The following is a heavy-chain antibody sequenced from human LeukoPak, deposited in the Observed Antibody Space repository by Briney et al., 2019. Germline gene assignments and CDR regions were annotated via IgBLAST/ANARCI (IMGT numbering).Heavy chain of an antibody. CDR1: GGSISSYY. CDR3: ARGTGQWLASDY. D-gene: IGHD6-19*01. V-gene: IGHV4-59*01. J-gene: IGHJ4*02. CDR2: IYYSGST. Sequence: PSETLSLTCTVSGGSISSYYWSWIRQPPGKGLEWIGYIYYSGSTNYNPSLKSRVTISVDTSENQFSLKLSSVTAADTAVYYCARGTGQWLASDYWGQGTLVTVSS.